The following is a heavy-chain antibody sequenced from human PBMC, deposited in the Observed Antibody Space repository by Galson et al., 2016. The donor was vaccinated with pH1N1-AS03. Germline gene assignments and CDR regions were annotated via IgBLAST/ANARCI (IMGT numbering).Heavy chain of an antibody. CDR3: ARDSPTTLIGGEV. V-gene: IGHV3-48*01. J-gene: IGHJ4*02. CDR2: IGSSGRTI. D-gene: IGHD1/OR15-1a*01. CDR1: VSLSGYS. Sequence: SLRLSCAASVSLSGYSVNWVRQAPGKGLEWVAYIGSSGRTISYADSVKGRFPVSRDRGKNSVELQMTSLGAEDTAVNYCARDSPTTLIGGEVWGQGTLVTVSS.